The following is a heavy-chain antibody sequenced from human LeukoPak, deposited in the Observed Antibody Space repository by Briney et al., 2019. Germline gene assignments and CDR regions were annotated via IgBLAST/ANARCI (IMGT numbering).Heavy chain of an antibody. V-gene: IGHV3-23*01. Sequence: GGSLRLSCAVSGFTFSSYAMSWVRQAPGKGLEWVSAISAGGGSTYYADSVKGRFTISRDNSKNTLYLQMNSLRAEDTAVYYCAKQATILNYYYFDYWGQGTLVTVSS. CDR2: ISAGGGST. CDR3: AKQATILNYYYFDY. D-gene: IGHD1-7*01. CDR1: GFTFSSYA. J-gene: IGHJ4*02.